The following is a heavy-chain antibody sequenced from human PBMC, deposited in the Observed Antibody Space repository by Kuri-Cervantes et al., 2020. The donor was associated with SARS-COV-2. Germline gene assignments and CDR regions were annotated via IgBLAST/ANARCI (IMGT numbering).Heavy chain of an antibody. D-gene: IGHD6-19*01. Sequence: SETLSLTCAVYGGSFSGYYWSWIRQPPGKGLEWIGEINHSGSTNYNPSLKSRVTISVDTYKNQFSLTLSSVTAADTAVYYCAGSSGWYTYYYYGMDVWGQGTTVTVSS. CDR2: INHSGST. V-gene: IGHV4-34*01. CDR3: AGSSGWYTYYYYGMDV. CDR1: GGSFSGYY. J-gene: IGHJ6*02.